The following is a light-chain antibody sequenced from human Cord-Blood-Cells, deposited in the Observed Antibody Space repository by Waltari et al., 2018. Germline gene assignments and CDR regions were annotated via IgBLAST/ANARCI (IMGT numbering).Light chain of an antibody. CDR3: CSYAGSYTWV. CDR1: SSDVGGYNY. V-gene: IGLV2-11*01. J-gene: IGLJ1*01. CDR2: DVS. Sequence: QSALTPPRPVSGSPGQSVTISCTGTSSDVGGYNYVSWYQQHPGKAPKLMIYDVSKRPSGVPDRFSGSKSGNTASLTISGLQAEDEADYYCCSYAGSYTWVFGTGTKVTVL.